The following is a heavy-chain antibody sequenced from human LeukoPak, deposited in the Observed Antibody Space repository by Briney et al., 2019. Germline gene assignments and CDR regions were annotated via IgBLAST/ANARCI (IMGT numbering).Heavy chain of an antibody. Sequence: SETLSLTCTVSGGSISSGGYYWSWIRQHPGKDLQWIGYIDYTGSTHYNPSLKSRVSMSVDTSKNQFSLKVASVTAADTAVYYCARARKGVPRFDYWGQGTLVTVSS. V-gene: IGHV4-31*03. CDR3: ARARKGVPRFDY. J-gene: IGHJ4*02. D-gene: IGHD3-16*01. CDR2: IDYTGST. CDR1: GGSISSGGYY.